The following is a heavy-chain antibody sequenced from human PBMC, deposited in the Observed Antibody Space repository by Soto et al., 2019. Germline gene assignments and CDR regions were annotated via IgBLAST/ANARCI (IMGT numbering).Heavy chain of an antibody. Sequence: TGGSLGISGAASGFIFTNYAMNWVRQAPGKGLEWISYISGFSTTIYYADSVKGRFTISRDNARSSLFLQMNSLRAEDTAVYFCARGREGSIAVAGASYWGQGTLVTVSS. CDR2: ISGFSTTI. CDR1: GFIFTNYA. J-gene: IGHJ4*02. D-gene: IGHD6-19*01. V-gene: IGHV3-48*01. CDR3: ARGREGSIAVAGASY.